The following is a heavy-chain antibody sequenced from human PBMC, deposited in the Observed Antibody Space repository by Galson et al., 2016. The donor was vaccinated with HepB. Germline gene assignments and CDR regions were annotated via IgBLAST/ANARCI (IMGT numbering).Heavy chain of an antibody. Sequence: SLRLSCATSGFTFGDYAMSWLRQAPGKGLEWVGFIRSKAYGGTTEYAASVKGRFTISRDDSKSIAYLQMNSLKTEDTAVYYCTRVYYDFWSGYSRYMDVWGKGTTVTVSS. CDR3: TRVYYDFWSGYSRYMDV. CDR1: GFTFGDYA. CDR2: IRSKAYGGTT. D-gene: IGHD3-3*01. V-gene: IGHV3-49*03. J-gene: IGHJ6*03.